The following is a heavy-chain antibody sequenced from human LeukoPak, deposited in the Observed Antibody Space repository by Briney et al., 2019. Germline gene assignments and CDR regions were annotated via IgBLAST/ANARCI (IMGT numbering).Heavy chain of an antibody. Sequence: ASVKVSCKASGYTFTSYGISWVRQAPGQGLEWMGWISAYNGNTNYAQKLQGRVTMTTDTSTSTAYMELRSLRSDDAAVCYCAREGLVVPALTYYYYYMDVWGKGTTVTVSS. J-gene: IGHJ6*03. CDR2: ISAYNGNT. D-gene: IGHD2-2*01. CDR3: AREGLVVPALTYYYYYMDV. V-gene: IGHV1-18*01. CDR1: GYTFTSYG.